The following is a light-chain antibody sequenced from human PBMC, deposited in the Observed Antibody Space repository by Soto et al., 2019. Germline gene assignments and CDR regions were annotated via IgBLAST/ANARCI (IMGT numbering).Light chain of an antibody. CDR2: DVS. CDR1: SSDVGGYNY. Sequence: QSALTQPASVSESLGQSITISCTGTSSDVGGYNYVSWYQQHPGNAPKLMIYDVSNRPSGISNPFSGSKSGNTASLTISGLQAEDEADYYCSSFTSSTTLVVFGGGTKLTVL. CDR3: SSFTSSTTLVV. V-gene: IGLV2-14*03. J-gene: IGLJ3*02.